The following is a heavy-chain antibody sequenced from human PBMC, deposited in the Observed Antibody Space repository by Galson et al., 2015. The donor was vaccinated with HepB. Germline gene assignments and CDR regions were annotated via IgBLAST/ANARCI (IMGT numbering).Heavy chain of an antibody. D-gene: IGHD6-13*01. CDR2: IIPIFGTA. V-gene: IGHV1-69*13. J-gene: IGHJ4*02. Sequence: SVKVSCKASGGTFSSYAISWVRQAPGQGLEWMGGIIPIFGTANYAQKFQGRVTITADESTSTAYMELSSLRSEDTAVYYCSRGYSSSWYACDYWGQGTLVTVSS. CDR3: SRGYSSSWYACDY. CDR1: GGTFSSYA.